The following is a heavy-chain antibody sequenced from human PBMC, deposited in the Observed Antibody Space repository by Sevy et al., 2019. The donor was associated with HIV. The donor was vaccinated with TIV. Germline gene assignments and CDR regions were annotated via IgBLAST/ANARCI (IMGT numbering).Heavy chain of an antibody. CDR3: AKDLGYYYDSSGYNFQH. Sequence: GGSLTLSCAASGFTFSSYAMSWVRQAPGKGLEWVSAISGSGGSTYYADSVKGRFTISRDNSKNTLYLQMNSLRAEDTAVYYCAKDLGYYYDSSGYNFQHWGQGTLVTVSS. D-gene: IGHD3-22*01. V-gene: IGHV3-23*01. CDR2: ISGSGGST. J-gene: IGHJ1*01. CDR1: GFTFSSYA.